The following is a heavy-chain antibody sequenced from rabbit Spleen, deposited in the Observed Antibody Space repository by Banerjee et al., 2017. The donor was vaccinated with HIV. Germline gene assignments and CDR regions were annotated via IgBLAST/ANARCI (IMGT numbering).Heavy chain of an antibody. V-gene: IGHV1S40*01. D-gene: IGHD2-1*01. J-gene: IGHJ3*01. CDR2: IYSGSSADT. CDR1: GIDFSSNG. CDR3: ARGTNYGGIRLDL. Sequence: QSLEESGGDLVKPGASLTLTCKASGIDFSSNGMCWVRQAPGKGLEWIACIYSGSSADTYYASWAKGRFTISKTSSTTVFLQMTSLTAADTATYFCARGTNYGGIRLDLWAQAPWSPS.